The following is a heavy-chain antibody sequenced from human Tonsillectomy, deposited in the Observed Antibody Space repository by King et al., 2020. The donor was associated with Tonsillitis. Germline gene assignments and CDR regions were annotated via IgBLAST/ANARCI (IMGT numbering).Heavy chain of an antibody. CDR2: IIPIYGTA. V-gene: IGHV1-69*01. D-gene: IGHD4-17*01. Sequence: HVQLVPSGAEVKKTGSSVKVSCKASGGTFSSYAISGVRQAPGQGLEWMGGIIPIYGTANYAQKFQGRVTITADESTSTAYMALSSLRSEDTAVYYCARLPSIDYGVYELSVGNWFDPWGQGTLVTVSS. CDR1: GGTFSSYA. CDR3: ARLPSIDYGVYELSVGNWFDP. J-gene: IGHJ5*02.